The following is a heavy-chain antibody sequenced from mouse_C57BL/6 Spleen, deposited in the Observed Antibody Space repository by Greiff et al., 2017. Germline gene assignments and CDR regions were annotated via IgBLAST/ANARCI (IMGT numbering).Heavy chain of an antibody. CDR1: GFTFSSYA. V-gene: IGHV5-4*01. J-gene: IGHJ4*01. CDR2: ISDGGSYT. Sequence: EVKLMESGGGLVKPGGSLKLSCAASGFTFSSYAMSWVRQTPEKRLEWVATISDGGSYTYYPDNVKGRFTISRDNAKNNLYLQMSHLKSEDTAMYYCAREQRYYYGSRFYYAMDYWGQGTSVTVSS. D-gene: IGHD1-1*01. CDR3: AREQRYYYGSRFYYAMDY.